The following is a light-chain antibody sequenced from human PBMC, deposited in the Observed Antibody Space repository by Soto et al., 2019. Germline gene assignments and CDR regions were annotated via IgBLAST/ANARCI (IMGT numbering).Light chain of an antibody. J-gene: IGLJ2*01. CDR1: SSNIGNHY. Sequence: QSVLTQPPSVSAAPGQKVTISCSGGSSNIGNHYVSWYQQLPGTAPKLLIYDNNRRPSGIPARFSGSKSGTSATLGITGLQTGDEADYYCGTWDNSLSAVVFGGGTKLTVL. CDR3: GTWDNSLSAVV. V-gene: IGLV1-51*01. CDR2: DNN.